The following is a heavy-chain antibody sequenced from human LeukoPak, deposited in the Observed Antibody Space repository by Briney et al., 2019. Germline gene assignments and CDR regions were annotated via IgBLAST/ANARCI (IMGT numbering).Heavy chain of an antibody. CDR2: RYSSGST. J-gene: IGHJ5*02. CDR1: GGSISNYY. V-gene: IGHV4-4*07. CDR3: ARGGYCSSTSCSAGWFDP. D-gene: IGHD2-2*03. Sequence: SETLSLTCTVSGGSISNYYWSWIRQPAGKGLEWIGRRYSSGSTNYNPSLKSRGTMSVDTSKNQFSLQLSSVTAADTAVYYCARGGYCSSTSCSAGWFDPWGQGTLVAVSS.